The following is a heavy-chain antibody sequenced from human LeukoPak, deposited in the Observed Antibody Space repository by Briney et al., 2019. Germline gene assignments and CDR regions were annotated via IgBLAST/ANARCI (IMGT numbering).Heavy chain of an antibody. Sequence: GGSLRLSCAASGFTFSSYAMSWVRQAPGKGLEWVSAISGSGGSTYYADSVKGRFTISRDNSKNTLYLQMNSLRAEDTAVYYCAKGGYYYDTSGYLTTFDYWGQGTLVTVSS. J-gene: IGHJ4*02. CDR1: GFTFSSYA. D-gene: IGHD3-22*01. V-gene: IGHV3-23*01. CDR2: ISGSGGST. CDR3: AKGGYYYDTSGYLTTFDY.